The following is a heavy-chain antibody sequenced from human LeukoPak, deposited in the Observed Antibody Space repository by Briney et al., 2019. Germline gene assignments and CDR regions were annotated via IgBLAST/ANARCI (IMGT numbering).Heavy chain of an antibody. V-gene: IGHV4-39*07. D-gene: IGHD3-10*01. J-gene: IGHJ6*03. Sequence: SETLSLTCTVSGGSISSNSYSWGWIRQPPGKGLEWIASMPYSGSTYYNPSLKSRVTISVDTSKNQFSLRLSSVTAADTAVYYCARENDGSGSWTMTYYYYYYMDVWGKGTTVTVSS. CDR2: MPYSGST. CDR3: ARENDGSGSWTMTYYYYYYMDV. CDR1: GGSISSNSYS.